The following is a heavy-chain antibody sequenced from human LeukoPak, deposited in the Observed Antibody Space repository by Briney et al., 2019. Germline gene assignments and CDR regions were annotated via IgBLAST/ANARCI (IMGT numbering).Heavy chain of an antibody. J-gene: IGHJ4*02. CDR2: ISFDGSNK. D-gene: IGHD3-22*01. CDR3: ANRYYESSPPFDY. Sequence: GGSLRLSCAASGFTFSSYGMHWVRQAPGKGLESVAVISFDGSNKYYADSVRGRFTISRDNSKNTLYLQMNSLRAEDTAVYYCANRYYESSPPFDYWGQGTVVTVSS. V-gene: IGHV3-30*18. CDR1: GFTFSSYG.